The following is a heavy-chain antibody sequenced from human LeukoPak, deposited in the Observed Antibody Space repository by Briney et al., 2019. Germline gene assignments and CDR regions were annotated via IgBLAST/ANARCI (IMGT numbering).Heavy chain of an antibody. CDR3: ARDWLSESYYHLDY. CDR2: IYRSGSP. D-gene: IGHD1-26*01. V-gene: IGHV4-39*07. Sequence: SETLSLTCTVSGGSISSSSYYWGWIRQPPGKGLEWIGSIYRSGSPYYNPSLKSRVTISVDTSKNQFSLKLSSVTAADTAVYYCARDWLSESYYHLDYWGQGTLVTVSS. CDR1: GGSISSSSYY. J-gene: IGHJ4*02.